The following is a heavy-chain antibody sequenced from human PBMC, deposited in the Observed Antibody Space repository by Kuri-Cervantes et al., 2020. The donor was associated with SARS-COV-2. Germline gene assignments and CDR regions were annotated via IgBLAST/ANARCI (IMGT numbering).Heavy chain of an antibody. V-gene: IGHV4-39*01. J-gene: IGHJ2*01. D-gene: IGHD3-10*01. CDR1: GGSISSSSYY. Sequence: SETLSLTCTVSGGSISSSSYYWGWIRQPPGKGLEWIGSIYYSGSTYYNPSLKSRVTISVDTSKNQFSLKLSSVTAADTAVYYCARGVIADRYRYFDLWGRGTLVTVSS. CDR2: IYYSGST. CDR3: ARGVIADRYRYFDL.